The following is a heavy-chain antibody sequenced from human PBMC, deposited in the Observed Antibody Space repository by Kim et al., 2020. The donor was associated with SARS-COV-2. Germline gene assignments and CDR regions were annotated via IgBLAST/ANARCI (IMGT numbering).Heavy chain of an antibody. CDR3: ARDDIPIIVVVPAAMHYYYYGMDV. J-gene: IGHJ6*02. Sequence: GGSLRLSCAASGFTFSSYAMHWVRQAPGKGLEWVAVISYDGSNKYYADSVKGRFTISRDNSKNTLYLQMNSLRAEDTAVYYCARDDIPIIVVVPAAMHYYYYGMDVWGQGTTVTVSS. D-gene: IGHD2-2*01. V-gene: IGHV3-30-3*01. CDR1: GFTFSSYA. CDR2: ISYDGSNK.